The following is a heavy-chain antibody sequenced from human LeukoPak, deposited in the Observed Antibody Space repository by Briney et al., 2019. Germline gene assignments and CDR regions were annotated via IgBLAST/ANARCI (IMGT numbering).Heavy chain of an antibody. CDR2: ISPDGSTT. CDR3: TKSGPRARGSYLSHYDY. D-gene: IGHD1-26*01. J-gene: IGHJ4*02. V-gene: IGHV3-74*03. CDR1: GFTFSRHW. Sequence: GGSLRLSCAASGFTFSRHWMHWVRQAPGKGLMWVSRISPDGSTTLYADSVKGRFTISRDNAKNTLYLQMKSLTAEDTAVYYCTKSGPRARGSYLSHYDYWGQGTLVTVSS.